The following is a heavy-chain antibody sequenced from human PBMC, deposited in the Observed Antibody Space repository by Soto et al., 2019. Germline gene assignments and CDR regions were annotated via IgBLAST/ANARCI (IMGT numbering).Heavy chain of an antibody. CDR2: FYSSGSI. J-gene: IGHJ5*02. CDR1: GYSVTSGVYY. Sequence: PSETLSLTCLVSGYSVTSGVYYWRGLRHHPGKGLEWIGSFYSSGSIIYNPSLRSRVSISGDTSSNQFSMSLTSVTAADTARYYCARMYSSGSGWFHPWGQGTLVTVSS. D-gene: IGHD6-19*01. V-gene: IGHV4-31*03. CDR3: ARMYSSGSGWFHP.